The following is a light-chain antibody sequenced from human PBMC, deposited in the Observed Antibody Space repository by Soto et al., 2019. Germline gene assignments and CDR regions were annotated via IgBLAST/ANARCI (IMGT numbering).Light chain of an antibody. V-gene: IGKV1-5*03. Sequence: EIQMTQSPSTLSASVGDRVIITCRASQSISSWLAWYQQKPGKAPKVLIYKASSLESGVPSRFSGSGSGTEFTLTISSLHPDDFATYYCKQYDSYWSFGQGTKVEIK. CDR3: KQYDSYWS. CDR1: QSISSW. CDR2: KAS. J-gene: IGKJ1*01.